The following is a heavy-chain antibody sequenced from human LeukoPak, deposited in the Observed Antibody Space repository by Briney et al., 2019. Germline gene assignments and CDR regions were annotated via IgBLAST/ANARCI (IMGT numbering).Heavy chain of an antibody. CDR1: GFTVSNDY. V-gene: IGHV3-74*01. D-gene: IGHD1-26*01. CDR2: ISGDGINT. J-gene: IGHJ3*02. Sequence: PGGSLRLSCAASGFTVSNDYMHWVRQAPGKGLEWVSRISGDGINTAYADSVKGRFTLSRDNSKNTLYLQMNSLRADDTAVYHCARGNDSGTYYGDAFDIWGQGTMVTVSS. CDR3: ARGNDSGTYYGDAFDI.